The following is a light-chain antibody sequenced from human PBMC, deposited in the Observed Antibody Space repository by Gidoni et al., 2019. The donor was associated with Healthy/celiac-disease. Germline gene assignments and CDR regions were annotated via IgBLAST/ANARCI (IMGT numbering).Light chain of an antibody. CDR2: GSS. Sequence: EIVWTHSPGTLSLSPGERATLSCRASQSVSSSYVGWYQQTPSQPPRLLIYGSSSSATCIPDMFSGRWSATFFPLTISLLSPDVFAVYYCQHYGCSLPTFGQGTKVEIK. CDR3: QHYGCSLPT. J-gene: IGKJ1*01. V-gene: IGKV3-20*01. CDR1: QSVSSSY.